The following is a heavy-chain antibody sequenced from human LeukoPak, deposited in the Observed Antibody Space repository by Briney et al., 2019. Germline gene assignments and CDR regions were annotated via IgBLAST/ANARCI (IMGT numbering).Heavy chain of an antibody. CDR2: INPNGGGT. CDR1: GYTLSGYY. D-gene: IGHD3-22*01. Sequence: ASLKVSCKASGYTLSGYYMHWVRQAPGQGLEWMGWINPNGGGTYYAQKFQGRVTMTRDTFISTAYMELNRLRSDDTVVYYCARRGSSGYYDYWGQGTLVSVS. V-gene: IGHV1-2*02. J-gene: IGHJ4*02. CDR3: ARRGSSGYYDY.